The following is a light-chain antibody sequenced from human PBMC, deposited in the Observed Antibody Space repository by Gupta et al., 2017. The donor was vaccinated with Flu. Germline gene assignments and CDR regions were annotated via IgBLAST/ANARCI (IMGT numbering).Light chain of an antibody. CDR3: HQDNDYRLT. CDR1: QDVNTW. J-gene: IGKJ4*01. Sequence: PATLSASVVDRVTITCRASQDVNTWLAWYQQKPGGVPKLLLYKTSNFQSGIPSRFNGSGSAAEFTLTIISLQPDDCVTYYCHQDNDYRLTFGGGTKVEMK. CDR2: KTS. V-gene: IGKV1-5*03.